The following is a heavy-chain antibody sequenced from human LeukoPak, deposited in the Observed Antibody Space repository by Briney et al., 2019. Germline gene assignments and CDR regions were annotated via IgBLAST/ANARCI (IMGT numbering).Heavy chain of an antibody. V-gene: IGHV3-21*01. CDR3: ARDGGYRAIDY. Sequence: GGSLRLSCAASGFTFSSYSMNWVRQAPGKGLEWVSSISSSSSSYIYYADSVKGRFTISRDNAKNSLYLQMNSLRAEDTAVYYCARDGGYRAIDYWGQGTLVTVPS. CDR2: ISSSSSSYI. D-gene: IGHD5-12*01. J-gene: IGHJ4*02. CDR1: GFTFSSYS.